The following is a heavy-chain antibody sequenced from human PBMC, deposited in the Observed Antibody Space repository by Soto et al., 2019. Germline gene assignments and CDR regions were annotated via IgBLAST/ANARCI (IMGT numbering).Heavy chain of an antibody. CDR1: GGSISSGGYY. V-gene: IGHV4-31*03. J-gene: IGHJ6*02. CDR2: IYYSGST. Sequence: SETLSLTCTVSGGSISSGGYYWSWIRQHPGKGLEWIGYIYYSGSTYYNPSLKSRVAISVDASKNQFSLKLSSVTAADTAVYYCARICSGGSCSKRHGMDVWGQGTTVTVSS. D-gene: IGHD2-15*01. CDR3: ARICSGGSCSKRHGMDV.